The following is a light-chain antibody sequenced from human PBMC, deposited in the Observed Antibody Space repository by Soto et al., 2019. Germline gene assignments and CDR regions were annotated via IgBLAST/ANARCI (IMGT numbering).Light chain of an antibody. V-gene: IGKV3-20*01. J-gene: IGKJ1*01. CDR2: AAS. CDR3: QHYVNSRWP. Sequence: EIVLTQSPGTLSLSPGERATLSCRASQSVTSSQLAWYQQTPGQAPRLLIFAASNRATSIPDRFSGSGSGPDFTLTINGLQPEDVAVYYCQHYVNSRWPFGQGTKVDIK. CDR1: QSVTSSQ.